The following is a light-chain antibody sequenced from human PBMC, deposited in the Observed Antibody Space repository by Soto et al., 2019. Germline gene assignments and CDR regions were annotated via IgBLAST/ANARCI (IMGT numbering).Light chain of an antibody. CDR1: SSDVGAFNQ. J-gene: IGLJ1*01. CDR2: DVI. Sequence: QSALTQPRSVSGSPGQSVTISCAGTSSDVGAFNQVSWYQQHPGKAPKLMIYDVIKRPSGVPDRFSGSKSGNTASLTISGLQAEDEADYYCSSYTSSSTLGYVFGTGTKVTVL. CDR3: SSYTSSSTLGYV. V-gene: IGLV2-11*01.